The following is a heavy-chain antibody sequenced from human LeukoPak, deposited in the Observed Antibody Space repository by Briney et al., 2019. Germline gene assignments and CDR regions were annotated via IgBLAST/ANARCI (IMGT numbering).Heavy chain of an antibody. CDR3: AKVDGSGWYGYFNY. CDR2: ISGSGGST. CDR1: GFTFSSYA. V-gene: IGHV3-23*01. Sequence: GGSLRLSCAASGFTFSSYAMSWVRQAPGKGLEWVSAISGSGGSTYYADSVKGRFTISRDNSKNTLYLQMNSLRAEDTAVYFCAKVDGSGWYGYFNYWGQGTLVTVSS. D-gene: IGHD6-19*01. J-gene: IGHJ4*02.